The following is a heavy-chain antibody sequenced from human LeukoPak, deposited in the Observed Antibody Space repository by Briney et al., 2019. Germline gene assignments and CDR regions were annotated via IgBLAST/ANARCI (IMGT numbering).Heavy chain of an antibody. V-gene: IGHV4-4*09. CDR1: GGSISSYY. Sequence: SETLSLTCTVSGGSISSYYWSWIRQPPGKGLEWIGYIYTSGSTNYNPSLKSRVTISVDTSKNQFSLKLSSVTAADTAVYYCASLVWYFDSNWFDPWGQGTLVTVSS. D-gene: IGHD3-9*01. J-gene: IGHJ5*02. CDR3: ASLVWYFDSNWFDP. CDR2: IYTSGST.